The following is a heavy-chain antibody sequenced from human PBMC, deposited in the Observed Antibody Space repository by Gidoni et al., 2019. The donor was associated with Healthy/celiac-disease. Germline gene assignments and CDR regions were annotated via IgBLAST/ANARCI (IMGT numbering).Heavy chain of an antibody. J-gene: IGHJ4*02. CDR1: GGSLRSGSYY. CDR3: AREAVDIVATGIDY. D-gene: IGHD5-12*01. Sequence: QVQLQESGPGLVKPSQTLSLTCTVPGGSLRSGSYYWSWIRQPAGKGLEWIGRIYTSGSTNYNPSLKSRVTISVDTSKNQFSLKLSSVTAADTAVYYCAREAVDIVATGIDYWGQGTLVTVSS. V-gene: IGHV4-61*02. CDR2: IYTSGST.